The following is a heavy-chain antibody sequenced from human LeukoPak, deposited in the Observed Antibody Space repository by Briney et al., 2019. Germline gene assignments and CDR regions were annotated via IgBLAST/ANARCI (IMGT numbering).Heavy chain of an antibody. CDR2: INPSGGST. D-gene: IGHD2-15*01. CDR1: GYTLTNYY. J-gene: IGHJ6*03. CDR3: AKEFIVGDIVVVVAAPMDV. V-gene: IGHV1-46*01. Sequence: ASVKVSCKASGYTLTNYYIHWVRQAPGQGLEWMGIINPSGGSTSYAQKFQGRVTMTRDMSTSTVYMELSSLRAEDTAVYYCAKEFIVGDIVVVVAAPMDVWGKGTTVTISS.